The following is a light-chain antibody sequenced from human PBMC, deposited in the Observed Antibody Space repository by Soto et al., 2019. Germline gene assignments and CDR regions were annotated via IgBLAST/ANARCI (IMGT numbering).Light chain of an antibody. CDR3: QQYGSSPRT. J-gene: IGKJ1*01. CDR2: DTS. V-gene: IGKV3-20*01. Sequence: EVVMRQSPATLSFSPGEGATLSFRASQGIGDTLAWYQHKPGQTPRLLIYDTSTRATGIPDRFSGSGSGTDFTLTISRLEPEDFVVYYCQQYGSSPRTFGQGTKVDIK. CDR1: QGIGDT.